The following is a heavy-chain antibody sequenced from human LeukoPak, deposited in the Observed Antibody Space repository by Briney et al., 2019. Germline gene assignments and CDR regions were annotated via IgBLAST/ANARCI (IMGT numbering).Heavy chain of an antibody. CDR3: ARDRYVVVPAAMGPLTYYYYGMDV. J-gene: IGHJ6*04. V-gene: IGHV3-23*01. CDR2: ILGSGGST. Sequence: PGASLRLSCAASGFTFSNYAMSWVRQAPGKGLEWVSAILGSGGSTYYADSVKGRFTVSRDNAKNSLYLQMNSLRAEDTAVYYCARDRYVVVPAAMGPLTYYYYGMDVWGKGPPVTVSS. CDR1: GFTFSNYA. D-gene: IGHD2-2*01.